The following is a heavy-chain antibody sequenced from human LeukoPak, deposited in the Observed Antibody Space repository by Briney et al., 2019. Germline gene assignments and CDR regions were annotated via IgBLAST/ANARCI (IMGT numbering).Heavy chain of an antibody. CDR2: MNPNSGNT. J-gene: IGHJ5*02. V-gene: IGHV1-8*01. Sequence: ASVKVSCKASGYTFTSYDINCVRQATGQGLEWMGWMNPNSGNTGYAQKFQGRVTMTRNTSISTAYMELSSLRSEDTAVYYCARAPRRWFGELKSNWFDPWGQGTLVTVSS. D-gene: IGHD3-10*01. CDR1: GYTFTSYD. CDR3: ARAPRRWFGELKSNWFDP.